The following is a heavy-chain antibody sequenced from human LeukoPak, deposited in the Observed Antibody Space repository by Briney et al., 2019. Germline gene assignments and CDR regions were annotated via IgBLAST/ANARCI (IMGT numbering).Heavy chain of an antibody. CDR1: GYDFSTYW. D-gene: IGHD3-22*01. Sequence: GESLKISCKGLGYDFSTYWNAWVRQRPGKGLEWMGIIYPGGSETRYDPSFQGQVTISADRSTSTAYLQWSSLRASDTAMYYCARDVDDSSGYPDYWGQGTLVTVSS. CDR2: IYPGGSET. CDR3: ARDVDDSSGYPDY. J-gene: IGHJ4*02. V-gene: IGHV5-51*01.